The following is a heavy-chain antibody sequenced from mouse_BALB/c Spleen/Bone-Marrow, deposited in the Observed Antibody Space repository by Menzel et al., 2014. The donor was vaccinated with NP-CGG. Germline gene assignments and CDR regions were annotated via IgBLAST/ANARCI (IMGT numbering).Heavy chain of an antibody. J-gene: IGHJ3*01. D-gene: IGHD2-10*02. CDR1: GFSLTSYG. CDR2: IWSGGST. Sequence: VQLQQSGPGLVQPSQSLSITCTVSGFSLTSYGVHWVRQSPGKGLEWLGVIWSGGSTDYNAAFISRLSISKDNSKSQVFFKMSSRQTNDTAIYYCARNSRGYGNSFAYWGQGTPVTVSS. CDR3: ARNSRGYGNSFAY. V-gene: IGHV2-2*02.